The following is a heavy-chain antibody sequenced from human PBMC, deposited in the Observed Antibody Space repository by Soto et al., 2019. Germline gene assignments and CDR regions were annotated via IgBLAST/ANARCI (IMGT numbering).Heavy chain of an antibody. CDR1: GDSVSGKSAA. Sequence: PSQTLSLTCAISGDSVSGKSAAWNWIRQSPSRGLEWLGRTYYGSKWYYNYSISVESRITISPDTSKNQFSLQLNSVTPEDSAIYYCVKYTFSSRDFTYWGQGNLVTVSS. V-gene: IGHV6-1*01. CDR2: TYYGSKWYY. CDR3: VKYTFSSRDFTY. J-gene: IGHJ4*02. D-gene: IGHD6-6*01.